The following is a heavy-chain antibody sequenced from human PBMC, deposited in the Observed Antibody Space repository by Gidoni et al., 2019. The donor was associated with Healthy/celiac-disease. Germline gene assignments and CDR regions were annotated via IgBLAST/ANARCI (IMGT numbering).Heavy chain of an antibody. D-gene: IGHD6-13*01. J-gene: IGHJ3*02. CDR3: AREAAGNDAFDI. V-gene: IGHV3-13*01. CDR1: GFTFSSSD. Sequence: EVQLVESGGGLVQPGGSLRLSCAASGFTFSSSDRHWVRQATGKGLEWVSVIGTAGDTYYQGSVKGRFTISREKAKNSLYLQMNSLRAGDTAVYYCAREAAGNDAFDIWGQGTMVTVSS. CDR2: IGTAGDT.